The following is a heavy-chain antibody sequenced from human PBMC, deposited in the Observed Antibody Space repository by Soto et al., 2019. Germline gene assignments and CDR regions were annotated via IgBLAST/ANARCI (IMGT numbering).Heavy chain of an antibody. Sequence: PSETLSLTCTVSGASISSYYWSWIRQPPGKGLEWIGNIFYSGSTNYNPSLKSRVTISVDTSTNQLSLRLSSMTAADTAVYYCARVSRSSRDYYYYYMDVWGKGTTVTVSS. J-gene: IGHJ6*03. CDR1: GASISSYY. D-gene: IGHD6-13*01. V-gene: IGHV4-59*01. CDR3: ARVSRSSRDYYYYYMDV. CDR2: IFYSGST.